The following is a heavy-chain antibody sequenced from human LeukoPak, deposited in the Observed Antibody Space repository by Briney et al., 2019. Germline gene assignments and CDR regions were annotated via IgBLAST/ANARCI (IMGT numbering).Heavy chain of an antibody. J-gene: IGHJ4*02. D-gene: IGHD3-10*01. Sequence: GESLKISCKGSGYSFTSYWIGWVRQMPGKGLEWMGIIYPGDSDTRYSPSFQGQVTISADKSISTAYLQWSSLKASDTAMYYCARHATYYYGSGSYSPFDYWGQGTLVTVSP. CDR1: GYSFTSYW. V-gene: IGHV5-51*01. CDR2: IYPGDSDT. CDR3: ARHATYYYGSGSYSPFDY.